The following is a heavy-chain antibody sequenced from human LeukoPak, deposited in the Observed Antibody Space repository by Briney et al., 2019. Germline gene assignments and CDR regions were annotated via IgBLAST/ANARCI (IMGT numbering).Heavy chain of an antibody. CDR1: GFTFSSYN. V-gene: IGHV3-21*01. CDR3: AKGRGWEASYYYYYMDV. CDR2: ITSSSSYI. J-gene: IGHJ6*03. D-gene: IGHD1-26*01. Sequence: GGSLRLSCAASGFTFSSYNMNWVRQAPGKGLEWVSSITSSSSYIYYADSVKGRFTISRDNAKNSLYLQMNSLRAEDTAVYYCAKGRGWEASYYYYYMDVWGKGTMVTISS.